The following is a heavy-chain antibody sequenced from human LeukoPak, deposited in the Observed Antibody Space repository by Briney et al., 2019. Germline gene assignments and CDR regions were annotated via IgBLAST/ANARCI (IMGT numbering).Heavy chain of an antibody. V-gene: IGHV1-3*01. CDR1: GYTFTSYA. Sequence: ASVKVSCKASGYTFTSYAMHWVRQAPGQRLEWMGWINAGNGNTKYSQKFQGRVTITRDTSASTAYMELSSLRSEDTAVYYCARGVEYSSSWDEPDNQSDFDYWGQGTLVTVSS. D-gene: IGHD6-13*01. CDR3: ARGVEYSSSWDEPDNQSDFDY. CDR2: INAGNGNT. J-gene: IGHJ4*02.